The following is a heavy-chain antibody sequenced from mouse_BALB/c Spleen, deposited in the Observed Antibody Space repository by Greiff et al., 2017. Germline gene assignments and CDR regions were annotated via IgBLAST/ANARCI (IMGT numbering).Heavy chain of an antibody. CDR1: GFTFSSYA. V-gene: IGHV5-9-4*01. CDR3: AVYYDYSWFAY. J-gene: IGHJ3*01. D-gene: IGHD2-4*01. Sequence: EVQLVESGGGLVKPGGSLKLSCAASGFTFSSYAMSWVRQSPEKRLEWVAEISSGGSYTYYPDTVTGRFTISRDNAKNTLYLEMSSLRSEDTAMYYCAVYYDYSWFAYWGQGTLVTVSA. CDR2: ISSGGSYT.